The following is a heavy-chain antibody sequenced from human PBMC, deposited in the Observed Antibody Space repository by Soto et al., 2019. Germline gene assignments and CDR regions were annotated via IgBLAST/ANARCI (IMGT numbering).Heavy chain of an antibody. J-gene: IGHJ6*03. V-gene: IGHV5-51*01. CDR1: GYSFTSYW. CDR2: IYPGDSDT. Sequence: PGESLKISCKGSGYSFTSYWIGWVRQMPGKGLEWMGIIYPGDSDTRYSPSFQGQVTISADKSISAAYLQWSSLKASDTAMYYCARHPYTLTTNPTYRYYYYYMDVWGKGTTVTVSS. D-gene: IGHD4-4*01. CDR3: ARHPYTLTTNPTYRYYYYYMDV.